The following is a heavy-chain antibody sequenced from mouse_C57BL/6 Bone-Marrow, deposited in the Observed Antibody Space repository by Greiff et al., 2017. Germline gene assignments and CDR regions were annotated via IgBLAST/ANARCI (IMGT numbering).Heavy chain of an antibody. CDR2: IDPENGDT. CDR1: GFNIKDDY. D-gene: IGHD3-2*02. J-gene: IGHJ2*01. Sequence: VQLQQSGAELVRPGASVTLSCTASGFNIKDDYMPWVKQRPEQGLEWIGWIDPENGDTEYASPFQGKATITADTSSNTAYLQLSSLTSEDTAVYYGTFPSAQAYFDYWGQGTTLTVSS. CDR3: TFPSAQAYFDY. V-gene: IGHV14-4*01.